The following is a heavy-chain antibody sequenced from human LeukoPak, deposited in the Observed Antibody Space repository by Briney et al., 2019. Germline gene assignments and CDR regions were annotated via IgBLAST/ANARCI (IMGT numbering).Heavy chain of an antibody. Sequence: GGSLRLSCAASGFTFSSYAMHWVRQAPGKGLEWVAVISYDGSNKYYADSVKGRFTTSRDNSKNTLYLQMNSLRSDDTAVYYCARDGISDIVVVPAAIYYYYMDVWGKGTTVTVSS. CDR1: GFTFSSYA. CDR2: ISYDGSNK. D-gene: IGHD2-2*01. V-gene: IGHV3-30-3*01. CDR3: ARDGISDIVVVPAAIYYYYMDV. J-gene: IGHJ6*03.